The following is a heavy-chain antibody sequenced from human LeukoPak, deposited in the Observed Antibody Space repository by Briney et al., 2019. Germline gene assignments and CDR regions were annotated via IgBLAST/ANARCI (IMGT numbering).Heavy chain of an antibody. D-gene: IGHD5-12*01. J-gene: IGHJ4*02. V-gene: IGHV4-34*01. CDR1: GGSFSGYY. CDR3: ARDRLGGYSYVY. CDR2: INHSGST. Sequence: PSETLSLTCAVYGGSFSGYYWSWIRQPPGKGLEWIGEINHSGSTNYNPSLKSRVTISVDTSKNQFSLKLSSVTAADTAVYYCARDRLGGYSYVYWGQGSLVTVSS.